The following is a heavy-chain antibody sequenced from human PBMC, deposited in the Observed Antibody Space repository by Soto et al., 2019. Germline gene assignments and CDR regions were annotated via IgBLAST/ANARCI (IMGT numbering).Heavy chain of an antibody. V-gene: IGHV4-4*07. CDR2: IYTSGTA. J-gene: IGHJ5*02. CDR1: GGSIKTYF. D-gene: IGHD6-13*01. Sequence: PSETLSLTCTVSGGSIKTYFWSWIRQPAGKGLEWIGRIYTSGTANYSPSLKGRVIMAVDTAKNQLSLKVTSVTAADTAVYYCARDFDSSSLFRLDRWGQGTLVTVSS. CDR3: ARDFDSSSLFRLDR.